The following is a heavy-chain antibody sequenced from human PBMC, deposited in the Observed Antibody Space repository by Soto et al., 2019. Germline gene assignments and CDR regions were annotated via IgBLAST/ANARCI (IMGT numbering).Heavy chain of an antibody. CDR1: GGSFSGYY. J-gene: IGHJ5*02. CDR3: ARAGLYSSGWSKWFDP. CDR2: INHSGST. V-gene: IGHV4-34*01. Sequence: PSETLSLTCSVYGGSFSGYYWSWIRQPPGKGLEWIGEINHSGSTNYNPSLKSRVTISVDTSKNQFSLKLSSVTAADTAVYYCARAGLYSSGWSKWFDPWGQGTLVTVS. D-gene: IGHD6-19*01.